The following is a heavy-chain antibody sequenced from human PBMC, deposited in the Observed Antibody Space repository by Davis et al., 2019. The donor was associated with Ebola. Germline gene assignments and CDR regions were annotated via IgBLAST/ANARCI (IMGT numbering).Heavy chain of an antibody. D-gene: IGHD6-19*01. V-gene: IGHV3-53*05. Sequence: PGGSLRLSCAASGFTVSSNYMSWVRQAPGKGLEWVSVIYSGGSTYYADSVKGRFTISRDNSKNTLYLQMNSLRAEDTAVYYCARGGIAVAGTLSGWFDPWGQGTLVTVSS. CDR3: ARGGIAVAGTLSGWFDP. J-gene: IGHJ5*02. CDR1: GFTVSSNY. CDR2: IYSGGST.